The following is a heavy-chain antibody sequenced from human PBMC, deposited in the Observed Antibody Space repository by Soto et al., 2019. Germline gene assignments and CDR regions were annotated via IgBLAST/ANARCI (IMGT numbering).Heavy chain of an antibody. CDR1: GFTFSSYA. Sequence: HPGGSLRLSCAASGFTFSSYAMSWVRQAPGKGLEWVSAISGSGGSTYYADSVKGRFTISRDNSKNTLYLQMNSLRAEDTAVYYCAKVRSSGYYHGYFDYWGQGTLVTVSS. CDR2: ISGSGGST. D-gene: IGHD3-22*01. V-gene: IGHV3-23*01. J-gene: IGHJ4*02. CDR3: AKVRSSGYYHGYFDY.